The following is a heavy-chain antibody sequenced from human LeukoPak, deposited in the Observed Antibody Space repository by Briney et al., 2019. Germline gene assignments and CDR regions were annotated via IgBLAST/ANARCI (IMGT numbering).Heavy chain of an antibody. D-gene: IGHD5-24*01. CDR3: GRGWAVDF. Sequence: PGGSLRLSRAASRFTFCSYSMNWVRQAPGKGMEWVSSISSRSSYIYYADSVKGRFTISRDNAKNSLYLQMNSLRVEDTAVYYCGRGWAVDFSGEGTLVSVSS. V-gene: IGHV3-21*06. CDR1: RFTFCSYS. J-gene: IGHJ4*02. CDR2: ISSRSSYI.